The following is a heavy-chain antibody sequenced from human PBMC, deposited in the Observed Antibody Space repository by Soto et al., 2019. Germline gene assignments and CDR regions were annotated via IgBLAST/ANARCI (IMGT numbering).Heavy chain of an antibody. J-gene: IGHJ6*02. D-gene: IGHD3-22*01. V-gene: IGHV4-34*01. CDR2: INHSGSA. CDR1: VGSFSGYY. CDR3: AKGTYYYDSGGYYYYYGMDV. Sequence: SETLSLTCAVYVGSFSGYYWSWIRQPPGKGLEWIGEINHSGSANYSPSLKSRVTISVDTSKNQFSLKLSSVTAADTAVYYCAKGTYYYDSGGYYYYYGMDVWGQGTTVTVSS.